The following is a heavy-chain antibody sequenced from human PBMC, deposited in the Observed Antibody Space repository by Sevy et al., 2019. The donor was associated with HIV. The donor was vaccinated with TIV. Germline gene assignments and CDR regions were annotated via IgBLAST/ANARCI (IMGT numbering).Heavy chain of an antibody. CDR2: ISPHNGDT. CDR1: GYTFTTYH. V-gene: IGHV1-18*01. Sequence: ASVKVSCKISGYTFTTYHITWVRQAPGQGPECMGRISPHNGDTNYAPKFQGGVTMITDKSTGTAYMELRSLRSDDTAVYYCARAHCSGGRCYSLAYWGQGTLVTVSS. D-gene: IGHD2-15*01. J-gene: IGHJ4*02. CDR3: ARAHCSGGRCYSLAY.